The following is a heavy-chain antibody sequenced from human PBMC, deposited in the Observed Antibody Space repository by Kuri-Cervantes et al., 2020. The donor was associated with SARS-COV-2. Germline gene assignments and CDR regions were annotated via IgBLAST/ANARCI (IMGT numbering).Heavy chain of an antibody. Sequence: GESLKISCATSGFTFNNYAMHWVRQTPGEGLEWVAITSFDGSNKYYAESVKGRFTISRDNAKNSLYLQMNSLRAEDTAVYYCAKIAGLLYGYYYGMDVWGQGTTVTVSS. CDR2: TSFDGSNK. D-gene: IGHD3-3*01. CDR3: AKIAGLLYGYYYGMDV. V-gene: IGHV3-30-3*02. CDR1: GFTFNNYA. J-gene: IGHJ6*02.